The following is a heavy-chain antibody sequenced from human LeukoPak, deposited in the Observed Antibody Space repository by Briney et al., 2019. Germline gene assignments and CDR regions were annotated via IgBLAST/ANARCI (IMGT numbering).Heavy chain of an antibody. Sequence: PSETLSLTCTVSGGSISSSSYYWGWIRQPPGKGLEWIGSIYYSGSTSYNPSLKSRVTISVDTSKNQYYLKLSSVNAADTAVYYCARHGKVRGYSYGVVDYWGQGTLVTVSS. D-gene: IGHD5-18*01. V-gene: IGHV4-39*01. CDR2: IYYSGST. CDR1: GGSISSSSYY. J-gene: IGHJ4*02. CDR3: ARHGKVRGYSYGVVDY.